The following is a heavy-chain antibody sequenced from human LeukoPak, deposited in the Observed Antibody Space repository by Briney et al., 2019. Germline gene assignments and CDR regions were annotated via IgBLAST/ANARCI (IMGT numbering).Heavy chain of an antibody. J-gene: IGHJ4*02. V-gene: IGHV4-4*07. D-gene: IGHD6-13*01. CDR3: ARDPRIEGIAAAGTGYFDY. CDR1: GGSISSYY. Sequence: SETLSLTCTVSGGSISSYYWSWIRQPAGKGLEWIGRIYTSGSTNYNPSLKSRVTMSVDTSKNQFSLKLSSVTAADTAVYYCARDPRIEGIAAAGTGYFDYWGQGTLVTVSS. CDR2: IYTSGST.